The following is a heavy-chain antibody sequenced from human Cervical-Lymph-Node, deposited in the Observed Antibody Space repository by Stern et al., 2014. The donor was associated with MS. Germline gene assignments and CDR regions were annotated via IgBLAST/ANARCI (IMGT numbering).Heavy chain of an antibody. J-gene: IGHJ4*02. D-gene: IGHD6-25*01. CDR1: GGSISSGGYY. CDR2: IDYSGST. Sequence: QVQLQESGPGLVKPSQTLSLTCTVSGGSISSGGYYWSWIRQHPGKGLEWIGYIDYSGSTYYNPALKSRVTISVDTSKNQFSLKLSSVTAADTAVYYCARDGRRGXXXXWGQGTLVTVSS. V-gene: IGHV4-31*03. CDR3: ARDGRRGXXXX.